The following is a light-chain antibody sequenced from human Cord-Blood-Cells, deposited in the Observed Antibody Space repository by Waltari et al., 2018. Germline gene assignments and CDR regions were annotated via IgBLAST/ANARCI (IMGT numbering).Light chain of an antibody. CDR3: QQYGSSPYT. J-gene: IGKJ2*01. V-gene: IGKV3-20*01. Sequence: EIVLTQSPGTLSLSPGERATLSCRASQSVSSSYLAWYQQKPGQAPRLHIYGASSRATGIPDRFSGSGYGTDFTLTISRLEPEDFAVYYCQQYGSSPYTFGQGTKLAIK. CDR1: QSVSSSY. CDR2: GAS.